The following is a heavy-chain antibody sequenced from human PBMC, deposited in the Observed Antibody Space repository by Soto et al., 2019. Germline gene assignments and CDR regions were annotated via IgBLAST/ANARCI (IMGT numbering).Heavy chain of an antibody. J-gene: IGHJ3*02. D-gene: IGHD5-18*01. V-gene: IGHV3-23*01. Sequence: EVPLLESGGGLVQPGGSLRLSCAESFNSHSMSWVRQAPGKGLEWVSGISATGGSTHYADTVKGRFTISRDNPKNMVYLQINSLRAEDTALYYCAKSWGDTWEQSAFDMWGQGTMVTVSS. CDR1: FNSHS. CDR2: ISATGGST. CDR3: AKSWGDTWEQSAFDM.